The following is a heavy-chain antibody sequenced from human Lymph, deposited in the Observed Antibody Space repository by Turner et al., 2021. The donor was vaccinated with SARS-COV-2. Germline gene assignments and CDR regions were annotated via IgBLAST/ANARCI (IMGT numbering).Heavy chain of an antibody. D-gene: IGHD1-7*01. CDR3: ARRHSWNYYAFDI. CDR1: GGTFSTYV. CDR2: IIRSLGIA. Sequence: QVKLVQSGAGVKKLGSSVKVPCKASGGTFSTYVISWVRQAPGQGLEWMGVIIRSLGIANYAHKVQGRFTITADKSTSTAYMELSSLRSEDTAVYHCARRHSWNYYAFDIWGQGTMVTVSS. V-gene: IGHV1-69*10. J-gene: IGHJ3*02.